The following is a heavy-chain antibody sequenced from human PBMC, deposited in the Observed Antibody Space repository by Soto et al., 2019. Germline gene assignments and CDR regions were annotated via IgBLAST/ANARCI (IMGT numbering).Heavy chain of an antibody. CDR3: VRDGTKSLRDWFDP. V-gene: IGHV4-4*07. CDR1: GASISGFY. D-gene: IGHD1-1*01. Sequence: SETLSLTCTVSGASISGFYWSWIRKSAGKGLEWIGRIYATGTTDYNPSLKSRVMMSVDTSKKQFSLKLRSVTSADTAVYYRVRDGTKSLRDWFDPWGQGISVTVSS. J-gene: IGHJ5*02. CDR2: IYATGTT.